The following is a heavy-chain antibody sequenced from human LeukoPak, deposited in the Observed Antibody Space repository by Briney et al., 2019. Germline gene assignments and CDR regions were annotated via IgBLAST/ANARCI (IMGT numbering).Heavy chain of an antibody. V-gene: IGHV3-48*01. D-gene: IGHD2-8*01. CDR2: ISSSSSTI. J-gene: IGHJ6*03. CDR1: GFTFSSYS. Sequence: SGGSLRLSCAASGFTFSSYSMNWVRQAPGKGLEWVSYISSSSSTIYYADSVKGRFTISRDNAKNSLYLQMNNLRAEDTAVYYCARGRLIRYYMDVWGKGTTVTVSS. CDR3: ARGRLIRYYMDV.